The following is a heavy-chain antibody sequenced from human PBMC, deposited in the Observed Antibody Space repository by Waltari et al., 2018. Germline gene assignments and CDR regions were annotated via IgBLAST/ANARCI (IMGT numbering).Heavy chain of an antibody. CDR3: ASTSIAVGGSDY. CDR1: GGSISSYS. J-gene: IGHJ4*02. Sequence: QVQLQESGPGLVKPSETLSLTCTVSGGSISSYSWSWIRQPPGKGLEWIGYIYYSGSTNYNPSLKSRVTRSVDTSKNQFSLKLSSVTAADTAVYYCASTSIAVGGSDYWGQGTLVTVSS. V-gene: IGHV4-59*01. D-gene: IGHD6-6*01. CDR2: IYYSGST.